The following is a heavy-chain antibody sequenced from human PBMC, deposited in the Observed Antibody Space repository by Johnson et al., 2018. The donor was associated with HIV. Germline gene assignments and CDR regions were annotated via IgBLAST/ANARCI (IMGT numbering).Heavy chain of an antibody. CDR2: ISWNRGSI. CDR1: GFTFDDYA. V-gene: IGHV3-9*01. Sequence: VQLVESGGGLVQPGRSLRLSCAASGFTFDDYAMHWVRQAPGKGLEWVSGISWNRGSIGYADSVKGRFTISRDNAKNSLYLQMNSLRAEDTALYYCAKVRYDSSGYWDREHDAFDIWGQGTMVTVSS. CDR3: AKVRYDSSGYWDREHDAFDI. J-gene: IGHJ3*02. D-gene: IGHD3-22*01.